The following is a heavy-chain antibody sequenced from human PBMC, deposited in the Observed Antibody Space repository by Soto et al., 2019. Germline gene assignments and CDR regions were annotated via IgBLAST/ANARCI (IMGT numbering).Heavy chain of an antibody. CDR2: IYYSGST. D-gene: IGHD4-17*01. J-gene: IGHJ4*02. V-gene: IGHV4-59*08. CDR1: GGSISSYY. CDR3: ARRLRGFDY. Sequence: QVQLQESGPGLVKPSETLSLTCTVSGGSISSYYWSWIRQPPGKGLEWIGYIYYSGSTNYNPSLKIRVTISVDTSKNQFSLKLISLTAADTAVYYCARRLRGFDYWGQGTLVTVSS.